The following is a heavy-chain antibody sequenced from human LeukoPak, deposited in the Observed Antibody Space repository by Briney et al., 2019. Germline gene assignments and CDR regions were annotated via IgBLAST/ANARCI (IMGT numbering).Heavy chain of an antibody. V-gene: IGHV1-2*06. Sequence: VASVKVSCKASGYTFTDYYMHWVRQAPGQGLEWMGLINPNSGGTNYAQKFQGRVTMTRDTSISTAYMELSRLRSDDTAVYYCARVSKRYCSGGSCYPLGYWGQGALVTVSS. J-gene: IGHJ4*02. CDR2: INPNSGGT. D-gene: IGHD2-15*01. CDR1: GYTFTDYY. CDR3: ARVSKRYCSGGSCYPLGY.